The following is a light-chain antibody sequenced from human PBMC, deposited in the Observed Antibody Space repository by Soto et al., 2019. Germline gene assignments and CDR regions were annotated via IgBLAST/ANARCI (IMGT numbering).Light chain of an antibody. V-gene: IGKV3-11*01. CDR2: DAS. CDR3: QQRSNWYT. CDR1: QSVSSY. Sequence: EIVLTQSPATLSLSPGERATLSCRASQSVSSYLAWYQQKPGQAPRLLIYDASNRATGIPARFSGSGSGTDFTLTISSLEPEECAVYYCQQRSNWYTFGQGTKLEI. J-gene: IGKJ2*01.